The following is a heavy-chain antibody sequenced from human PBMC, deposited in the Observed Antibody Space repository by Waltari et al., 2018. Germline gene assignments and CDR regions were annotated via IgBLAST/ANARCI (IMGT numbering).Heavy chain of an antibody. V-gene: IGHV1-69*01. J-gene: IGHJ2*01. D-gene: IGHD4-17*01. Sequence: QVQLVQSGAEVKKPGSSVKVSCKASGGTFSSYAISWVRQAPGQGLEWMGGIIPILGTANYAQKFQGRVTITADESTSTAYMELSSLRSEDTAVYYCARDKSYGGNAIAFWYFDLWGRDTLVTVSS. CDR1: GGTFSSYA. CDR3: ARDKSYGGNAIAFWYFDL. CDR2: IIPILGTA.